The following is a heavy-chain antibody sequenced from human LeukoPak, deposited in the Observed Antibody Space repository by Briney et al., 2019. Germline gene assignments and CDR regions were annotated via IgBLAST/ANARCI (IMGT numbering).Heavy chain of an antibody. J-gene: IGHJ4*02. CDR2: IYYSGST. CDR3: ARHSRLDKSSLSWADY. D-gene: IGHD2-2*03. V-gene: IGHV4-59*08. Sequence: SETLSLTCTVSGGSISSYYWSWIRQPPGKGLEWIGCIYYSGSTNYNPSLKSRVTISVDTSKSQFSLKLSSVTAADTAVYYCARHSRLDKSSLSWADYWGQGTLVTVSS. CDR1: GGSISSYY.